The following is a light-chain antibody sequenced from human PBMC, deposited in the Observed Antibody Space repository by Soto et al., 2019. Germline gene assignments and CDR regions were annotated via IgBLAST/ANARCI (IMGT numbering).Light chain of an antibody. J-gene: IGKJ5*01. CDR1: QSISSY. V-gene: IGKV1-5*03. Sequence: DIQMTQSPSSLSASVGDRVTITCRASQSISSYLNWYQQKPGKAPKLLIYKASSLESGVPSRFSGSGSGTEFTLTISSLQPDDFATYYCQQYNNLPLTFGQGTRLEIK. CDR2: KAS. CDR3: QQYNNLPLT.